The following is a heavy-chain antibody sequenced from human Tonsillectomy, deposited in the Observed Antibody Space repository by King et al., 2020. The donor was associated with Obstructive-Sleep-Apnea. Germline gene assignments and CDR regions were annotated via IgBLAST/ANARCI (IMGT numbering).Heavy chain of an antibody. CDR1: GFPFSTYA. V-gene: IGHV3-30*04. Sequence: VQLVQSGGGVVQPGRSLRLSCAASGFPFSTYAIHWVRQAPGKGLEWVAVISYDGSKKYYADSAKGRLTISRDNSKNTLHLQVNSLRAEDTAVYYCARAHCSGATCYAPDFWGQGTLVTVSS. CDR2: ISYDGSKK. CDR3: ARAHCSGATCYAPDF. J-gene: IGHJ4*02. D-gene: IGHD2-15*01.